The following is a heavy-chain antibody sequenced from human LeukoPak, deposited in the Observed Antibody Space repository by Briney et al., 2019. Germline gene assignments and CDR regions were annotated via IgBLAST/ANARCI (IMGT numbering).Heavy chain of an antibody. CDR1: GFTMSNYW. J-gene: IGHJ4*01. D-gene: IGHD2-8*02. Sequence: PGGSLRLSCAGSGFTMSNYWMNWVRQAPGEGLVWVSHNNPGDGSTTGYADSVKGRFTVSRDNAKNTPYLQMTSLKDGDTAVYYCVRDGMGTAPYDLWGQGTLVTVSS. CDR3: VRDGMGTAPYDL. CDR2: NNPGDGSTT. V-gene: IGHV3-74*01.